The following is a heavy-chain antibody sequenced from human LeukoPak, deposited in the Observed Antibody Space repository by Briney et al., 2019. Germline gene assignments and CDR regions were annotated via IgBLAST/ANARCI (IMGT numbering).Heavy chain of an antibody. CDR3: AKDISRRRVTYYYDSSGYRPYYYYYGMDV. CDR2: ISSSSSYI. D-gene: IGHD3-22*01. J-gene: IGHJ6*02. V-gene: IGHV3-21*04. Sequence: GGSLRLSCAASGFTFSSYSMTWVRQAPGKGLEWVSSISSSSSYIYYADSVKGRFTISRDNAKNSLYLQMNSLRAEDTALYYCAKDISRRRVTYYYDSSGYRPYYYYYGMDVWGQGTTVTVSS. CDR1: GFTFSSYS.